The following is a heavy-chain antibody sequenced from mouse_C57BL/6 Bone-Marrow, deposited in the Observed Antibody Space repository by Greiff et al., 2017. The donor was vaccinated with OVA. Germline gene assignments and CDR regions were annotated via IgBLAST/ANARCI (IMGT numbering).Heavy chain of an antibody. Sequence: QVQLQQSGPELVKPGASVKISCKASGYAFSSSWMNWVKQRPGKGLEWIGRIYPGDGDTNYNGKFKGKATLTADKSSSTAYMQLSSLTSEDSAVYFCARWTAQATNYFDYWGQGTTLTVSS. CDR3: ARWTAQATNYFDY. D-gene: IGHD3-2*02. CDR1: GYAFSSSW. CDR2: IYPGDGDT. J-gene: IGHJ2*01. V-gene: IGHV1-82*01.